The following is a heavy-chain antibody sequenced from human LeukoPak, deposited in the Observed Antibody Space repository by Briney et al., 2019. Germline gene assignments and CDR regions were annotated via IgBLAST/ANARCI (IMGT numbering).Heavy chain of an antibody. D-gene: IGHD5-18*01. CDR1: GFTFSSYG. CDR2: KSYDGSNK. J-gene: IGHJ6*02. CDR3: AKDLGGYSYGSQYYDYYGMDV. Sequence: GRSLRLSCAASGFTFSSYGMHWVPQAPGKGLEWVAVKSYDGSNKYYADSVKGRFTISRDNSKHTLYLQMNRLRAEDTAVYYCAKDLGGYSYGSQYYDYYGMDVWGQGTTVTVSS. V-gene: IGHV3-30*18.